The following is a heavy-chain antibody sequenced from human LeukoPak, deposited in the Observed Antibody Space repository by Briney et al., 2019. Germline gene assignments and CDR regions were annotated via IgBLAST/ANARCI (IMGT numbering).Heavy chain of an antibody. Sequence: GGSLRLSCAASGFTVSSNYMSWVRQAPGKGLEWVSVIYSGGSTYYADSVKGRFTISGDNSKNTLYLQMNSLRAEDTAVYYCARGDDFWSGYYSYWGQGTLVTVSS. CDR1: GFTVSSNY. D-gene: IGHD3-3*01. CDR2: IYSGGST. J-gene: IGHJ4*02. CDR3: ARGDDFWSGYYSY. V-gene: IGHV3-53*01.